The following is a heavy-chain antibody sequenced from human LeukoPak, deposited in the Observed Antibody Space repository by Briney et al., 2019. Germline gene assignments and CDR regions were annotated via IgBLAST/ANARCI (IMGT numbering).Heavy chain of an antibody. CDR2: VSSSSSYI. V-gene: IGHV3-21*04. J-gene: IGHJ4*02. D-gene: IGHD1-26*01. CDR1: GFTFSSYS. CDR3: AKEGIVPEGFFDY. Sequence: GGSLRLSCAASGFTFSSYSMNWVRQAPGKGLEWVSSVSSSSSYIYYADSVKGRFTISRDNSKNTLYLQMNSLRAEDTAVYYCAKEGIVPEGFFDYWGQGTLVTVSS.